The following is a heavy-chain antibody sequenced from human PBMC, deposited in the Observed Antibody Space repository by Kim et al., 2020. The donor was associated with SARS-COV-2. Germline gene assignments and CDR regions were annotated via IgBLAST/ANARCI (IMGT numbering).Heavy chain of an antibody. CDR3: ARARNLRNYYYDSSGYYPGRQRGNWFDP. CDR2: INHSGST. CDR1: GGSFSGYY. Sequence: SETLSLTCAVYGGSFSGYYWSWIRQPPGKGLEWIGEINHSGSTNYNPSLKSRVTISVDTSKNQFSLKLSSVTAADTAVYYCARARNLRNYYYDSSGYYPGRQRGNWFDPWGQGTLVTVSS. V-gene: IGHV4-34*01. D-gene: IGHD3-22*01. J-gene: IGHJ5*02.